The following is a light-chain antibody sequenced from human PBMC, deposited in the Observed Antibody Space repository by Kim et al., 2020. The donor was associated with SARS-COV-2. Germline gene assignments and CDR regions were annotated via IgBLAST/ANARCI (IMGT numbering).Light chain of an antibody. CDR3: QKYNGAPWT. J-gene: IGKJ1*01. V-gene: IGKV1-27*01. CDR2: AAS. CDR1: QAISNY. Sequence: ASIGDRVSISCRASQAISNYLAWYQQKPGKAPKLLIYAASTLQSGVPSRFSGSGSGTDFTLTINSLQPEDVATYYCQKYNGAPWTFGQGTKVDIK.